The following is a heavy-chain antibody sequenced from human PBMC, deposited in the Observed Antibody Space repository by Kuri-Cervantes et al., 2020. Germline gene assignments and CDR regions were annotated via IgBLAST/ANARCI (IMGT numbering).Heavy chain of an antibody. D-gene: IGHD6-13*01. J-gene: IGHJ4*02. CDR2: ISSSSSYI. V-gene: IGHV3-21*01. Sequence: GESLKISCAASGFTFSSYSMNWVRQAPGKGLEWVSSISSSSSYIYYADSVKGRFTISRDNAKNSLYLQMNSLRAEDTAVYYCAKAMSSSWHRGPCGYWGQGTLVTVSS. CDR3: AKAMSSSWHRGPCGY. CDR1: GFTFSSYS.